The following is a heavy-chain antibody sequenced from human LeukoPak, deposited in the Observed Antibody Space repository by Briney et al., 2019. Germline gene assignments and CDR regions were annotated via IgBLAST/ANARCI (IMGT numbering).Heavy chain of an antibody. V-gene: IGHV4-59*02. D-gene: IGHD5-12*01. CDR1: GLTVSSNS. Sequence: GSLRISCAASGLTVSSNSMIWVGQAPGMRLDRIGYIYYSGSTNYNPSLKSRVTISVDTSKNQFSLKLSSVTAADTAVYYCARDSSGYDWFFDYWGQGTLVTVSS. CDR2: IYYSGST. CDR3: ARDSSGYDWFFDY. J-gene: IGHJ4*02.